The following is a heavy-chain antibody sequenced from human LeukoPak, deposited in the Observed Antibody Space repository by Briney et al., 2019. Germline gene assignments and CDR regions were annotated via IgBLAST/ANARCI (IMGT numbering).Heavy chain of an antibody. V-gene: IGHV3-23*01. Sequence: GGSLGLSCAASGFTFSSYTMSWVRQAPGKGLEWVSTITTSDGNTYYADSVKGRFTVSRDNSKNTLYLQMNSLRAEDTAVYYCAKCQGERGYSYGYPYYFDYWGQGTLVTVSS. CDR2: ITTSDGNT. CDR3: AKCQGERGYSYGYPYYFDY. J-gene: IGHJ4*02. CDR1: GFTFSSYT. D-gene: IGHD5-18*01.